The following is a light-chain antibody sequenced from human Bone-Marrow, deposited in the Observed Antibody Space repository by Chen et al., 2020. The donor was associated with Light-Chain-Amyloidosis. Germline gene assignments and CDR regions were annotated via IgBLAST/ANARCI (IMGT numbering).Light chain of an antibody. CDR3: QVWDRSSDRPV. CDR1: NIGSTS. J-gene: IGLJ3*02. Sequence: SYVLTQPSSVSVAPGQTATIACGGNNIGSTSVHWYQQTPGQAPLLVVYDDSDRPSGIPERLSGSNSGNTATVTISGVEAGDEADYYCQVWDRSSDRPVFGGGTKLTVL. CDR2: DDS. V-gene: IGLV3-21*02.